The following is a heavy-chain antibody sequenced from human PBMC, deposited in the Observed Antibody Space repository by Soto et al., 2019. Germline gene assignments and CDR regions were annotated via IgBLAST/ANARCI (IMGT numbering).Heavy chain of an antibody. CDR2: ISYDGSNK. D-gene: IGHD3-10*01. V-gene: IGHV3-30-3*01. J-gene: IGHJ4*02. CDR3: ARHEALLWFGELSYYFDY. CDR1: GFTFSSYA. Sequence: QVQLVESGGGVVQPGRSLRLSCAASGFTFSSYAMHWVRQAPGKGLEWVAVISYDGSNKYYADSVKGRFTISRDNSKNTLYLQMNSLRAEDTAVYYSARHEALLWFGELSYYFDYWGQGTLVTVSS.